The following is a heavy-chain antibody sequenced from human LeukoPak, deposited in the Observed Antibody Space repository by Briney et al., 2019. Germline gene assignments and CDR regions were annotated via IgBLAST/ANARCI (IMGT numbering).Heavy chain of an antibody. J-gene: IGHJ2*01. CDR1: GYTHTELS. V-gene: IGHV1-24*01. CDR2: FDPEDGET. Sequence: ASVKVSCKVTGYTHTELSMHGVRQAPGKGLEWMGGFDPEDGETIYAQKFQGRVTMTEHTSTDTAYMELSSLRSEDTAVYYCATASYWYFDLWGRGTLVTVSS. CDR3: ATASYWYFDL.